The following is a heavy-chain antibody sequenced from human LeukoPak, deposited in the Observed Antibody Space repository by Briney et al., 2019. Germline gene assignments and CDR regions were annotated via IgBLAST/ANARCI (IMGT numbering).Heavy chain of an antibody. D-gene: IGHD3-22*01. CDR2: IYSGGST. Sequence: GGSLRLSCAASGFTVSSNYMSWVRQAPGKGLEWVSVIYSGGSTYYADSVKGRFTISRDNSKNTLYLQMNSLRAEDTAVYYCARERRHYYDSSGYFDYWGQGTLVTVSS. CDR1: GFTVSSNY. CDR3: ARERRHYYDSSGYFDY. V-gene: IGHV3-66*01. J-gene: IGHJ4*02.